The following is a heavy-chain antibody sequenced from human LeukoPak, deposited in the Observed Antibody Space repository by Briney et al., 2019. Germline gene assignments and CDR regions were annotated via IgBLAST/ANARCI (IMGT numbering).Heavy chain of an antibody. CDR2: INHSGST. J-gene: IGHJ2*01. Sequence: SETLSLTCAVYGGSFSGYYWSWIRQPPGKGLEWIGEINHSGSTNYNPSLKSRVTILVDTSKNQFSLKLSSVTAADTSVYYCARGIVLVPAAKEYFDLWGRGTLVTVSS. CDR3: ARGIVLVPAAKEYFDL. CDR1: GGSFSGYY. V-gene: IGHV4-34*01. D-gene: IGHD2-2*01.